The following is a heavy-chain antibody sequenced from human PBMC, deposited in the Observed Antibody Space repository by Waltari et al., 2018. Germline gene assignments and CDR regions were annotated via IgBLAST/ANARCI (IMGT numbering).Heavy chain of an antibody. CDR3: ARRGGGPYPFYFDY. D-gene: IGHD2-15*01. V-gene: IGHV4-34*01. CDR2: IDNYGKK. CDR1: CGSFSGYY. Sequence: QVQLQQWGAGLLKPSETLSFHCAVYCGSFSGYYWTWIHPPPGKGLEWSGEIDNYGKKNYNPSLKSRVTISKAESKNQFSLKLTSVTAADTAVYFCARRGGGPYPFYFDYWGQGTLVTVSS. J-gene: IGHJ4*02.